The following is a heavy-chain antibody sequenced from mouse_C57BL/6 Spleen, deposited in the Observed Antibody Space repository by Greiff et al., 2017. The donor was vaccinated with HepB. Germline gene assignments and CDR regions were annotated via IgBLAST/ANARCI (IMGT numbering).Heavy chain of an antibody. CDR1: GFSLSTSGMG. CDR2: IYWDDDK. Sequence: QVTLKECGPGILQSSQTLSLTCSFSGFSLSTSGMGVSWIRQPSGKGLEWLAHIYWDDDKRYNPSLKSRLTISKDTSRNQVFLKITSVDTADTATYYCARHSNYWYFDVWGTGTTVTVSS. J-gene: IGHJ1*03. CDR3: ARHSNYWYFDV. D-gene: IGHD2-5*01. V-gene: IGHV8-12*01.